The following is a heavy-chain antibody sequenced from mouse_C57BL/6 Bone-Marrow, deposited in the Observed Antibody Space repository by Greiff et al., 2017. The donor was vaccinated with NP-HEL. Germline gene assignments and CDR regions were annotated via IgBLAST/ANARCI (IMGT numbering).Heavy chain of an antibody. D-gene: IGHD1-1*01. V-gene: IGHV3-6*01. Sequence: EVQVVESGPGLVKPSQSLSLTCSVTGYSITSGYYWNWIRQFPGNKLEWMGYISYDGSNNYNPSLKNRISITRDTSKNQFFLKLNSVTTEDTATYYCARCTTVVVPFDYWGQGTTLTVSS. J-gene: IGHJ2*01. CDR3: ARCTTVVVPFDY. CDR2: ISYDGSN. CDR1: GYSITSGYY.